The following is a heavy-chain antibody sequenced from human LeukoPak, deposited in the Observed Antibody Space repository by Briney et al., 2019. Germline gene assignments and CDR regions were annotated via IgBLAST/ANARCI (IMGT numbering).Heavy chain of an antibody. Sequence: QPGGSLRLSCASSGIPFGSHALSWVRQAPGKGLVWVSRIGSGGRTKNYADSVRGRFTISRDNARNTLYLQMNSLRAEDTAVYYCAREKWDEDAFDMWGQGTMVTVSS. CDR2: IGSGGRTK. CDR3: AREKWDEDAFDM. V-gene: IGHV3-74*01. CDR1: GIPFGSHA. D-gene: IGHD1-26*01. J-gene: IGHJ3*02.